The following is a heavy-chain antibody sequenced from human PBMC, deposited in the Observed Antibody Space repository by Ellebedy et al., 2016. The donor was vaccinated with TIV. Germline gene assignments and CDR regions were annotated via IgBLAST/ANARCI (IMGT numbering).Heavy chain of an antibody. CDR2: ISSLSSTI. V-gene: IGHV3-48*04. CDR3: ARAVGRIDY. Sequence: GESLKISCAASGFTFSSYSMNWVRQAPGKGLEWVSYISSLSSTIYYADSVKGRFTISRDNAKNSLYLQMNSLRAEDTAVYYCARAVGRIDYWGQGTLVTVSS. CDR1: GFTFSSYS. J-gene: IGHJ4*02. D-gene: IGHD3-10*01.